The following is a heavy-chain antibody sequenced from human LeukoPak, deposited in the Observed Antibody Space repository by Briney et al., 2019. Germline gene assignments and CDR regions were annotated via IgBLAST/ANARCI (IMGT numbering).Heavy chain of an antibody. CDR3: ARAGYCSGGSCYGVDY. J-gene: IGHJ4*02. CDR1: GFTFSSYG. V-gene: IGHV3-33*01. D-gene: IGHD2-15*01. CDR2: IWYDGSNK. Sequence: GGSLRLSCAASGFTFSSYGMHWVRQAPGKGREWVAVIWYDGSNKYYEDSVKGRFTISRDNSKNTLYLQMLSLRAEDTAVYYCARAGYCSGGSCYGVDYWGQGTLVTVSS.